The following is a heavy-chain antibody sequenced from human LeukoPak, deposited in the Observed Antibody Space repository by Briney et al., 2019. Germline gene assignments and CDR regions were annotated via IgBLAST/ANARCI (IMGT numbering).Heavy chain of an antibody. J-gene: IGHJ3*02. Sequence: PSETLSLTCTVSGYSISSGYYWGWIRQPPGKGLEWIGSIYHSGSTYYNPSLKSRVTISVDTSKNQFSLKLSSVTAADTAVYYCARALRAQTYYYDSSGPDDAFDIWGQGTMVTVSS. D-gene: IGHD3-22*01. CDR2: IYHSGST. CDR1: GYSISSGYY. CDR3: ARALRAQTYYYDSSGPDDAFDI. V-gene: IGHV4-38-2*02.